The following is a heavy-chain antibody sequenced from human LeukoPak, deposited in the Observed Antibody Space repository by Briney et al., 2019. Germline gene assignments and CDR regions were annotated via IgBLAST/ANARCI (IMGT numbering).Heavy chain of an antibody. V-gene: IGHV4-38-2*02. CDR1: NYSITSGYY. Sequence: SETLSLTCTVSNYSITSGYYWGWIRQPPGKGLEWIGSIYHSGTTYYNPSLKSRVTISVDTSKNQFSLQLNSVTPEDTAVYYCAREEVVEPGTHYFGMDVWGQGTTVTVSS. J-gene: IGHJ6*02. D-gene: IGHD2-15*01. CDR2: IYHSGTT. CDR3: AREEVVEPGTHYFGMDV.